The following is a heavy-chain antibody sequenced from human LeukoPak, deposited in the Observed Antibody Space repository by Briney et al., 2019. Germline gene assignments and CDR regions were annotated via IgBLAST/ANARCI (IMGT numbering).Heavy chain of an antibody. CDR2: INPSGGST. V-gene: IGHV1-46*01. D-gene: IGHD3-22*01. Sequence: ASVKVSCKASGYTFTSYYMHWVRQAPGQGLEWMGIINPSGGSTSYAQKFQGRVTMTRDTSTSTVYMELSRLRSDDTAVYYCARKDYYDSSGYLGSGMDVWGQGTTVTVSS. CDR1: GYTFTSYY. J-gene: IGHJ6*02. CDR3: ARKDYYDSSGYLGSGMDV.